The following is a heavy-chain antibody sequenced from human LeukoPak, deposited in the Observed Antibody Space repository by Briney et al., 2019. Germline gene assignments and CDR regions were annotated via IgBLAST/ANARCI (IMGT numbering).Heavy chain of an antibody. CDR1: GDSISGYY. Sequence: SETLSLTCTVSGDSISGYYWTWIRQPADKGLEWIGRIYSDGSTSYNPSLKSRITMSLDTSKNQFSLKLNSMTAADTAVYYCARDCSGWPSLDHWGQGTLVTVSS. J-gene: IGHJ4*02. V-gene: IGHV4-4*07. CDR2: IYSDGST. CDR3: ARDCSGWPSLDH. D-gene: IGHD2-15*01.